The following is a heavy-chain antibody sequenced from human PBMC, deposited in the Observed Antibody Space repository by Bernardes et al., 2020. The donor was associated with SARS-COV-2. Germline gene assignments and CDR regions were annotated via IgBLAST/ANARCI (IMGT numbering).Heavy chain of an antibody. CDR2: IYYSGST. J-gene: IGHJ4*02. Sequence: SETLSLTCTVSGGSMSSYYWSWIRQPPGKELEWIAYIYYSGSTDYNPSLKSRVTISIDTSKNQFSLKLNSVTAADTAMYYCARLRADSLGGGFDSWGQGTLVTVSS. V-gene: IGHV4-59*08. CDR1: GGSMSSYY. D-gene: IGHD1-26*01. CDR3: ARLRADSLGGGFDS.